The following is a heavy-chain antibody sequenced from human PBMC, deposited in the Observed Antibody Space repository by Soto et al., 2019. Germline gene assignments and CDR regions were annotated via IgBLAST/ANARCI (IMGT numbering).Heavy chain of an antibody. D-gene: IGHD2-21*02. CDR1: GFTFSFYT. Sequence: EVQLVESGGGLVEPGGSLRLSCAASGFTFSFYTMNWVRQAPGKGLEWVSSISSTSAYVNYADSVRGRFTISRDNAENSLYLQMNSLRAEDTGVYYCARDAGAHIARVTAKDSWGQGTQVTVSS. J-gene: IGHJ4*02. CDR3: ARDAGAHIARVTAKDS. CDR2: ISSTSAYV. V-gene: IGHV3-21*01.